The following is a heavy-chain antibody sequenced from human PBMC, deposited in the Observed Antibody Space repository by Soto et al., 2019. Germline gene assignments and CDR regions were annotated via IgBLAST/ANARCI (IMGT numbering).Heavy chain of an antibody. Sequence: PGGSLRLSCAASGFSFSNYGMHWVRQAPGKGLEWVAVIWSDGSNKYYADIVKGRFTISRDNSKNTLYLQINSLRAEDTAVYYCARDNWNYVSAFDIWGQGTMVTVSS. J-gene: IGHJ3*02. CDR1: GFSFSNYG. CDR3: ARDNWNYVSAFDI. D-gene: IGHD1-7*01. V-gene: IGHV3-33*01. CDR2: IWSDGSNK.